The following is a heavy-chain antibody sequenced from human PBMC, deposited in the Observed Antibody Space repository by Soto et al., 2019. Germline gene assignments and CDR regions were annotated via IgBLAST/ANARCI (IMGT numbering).Heavy chain of an antibody. J-gene: IGHJ3*02. CDR1: GYTFTSYA. V-gene: IGHV1-3*01. Sequence: ASVKVSCKASGYTFTSYAMLWVRQAPGQRLEWMGWINAGNGNTKYSQKLQGRVTITRDTSASTAYMELSSLRSEDTAVYYCARPVWPSDAFDIWGQGTMVTVSS. CDR3: ARPVWPSDAFDI. CDR2: INAGNGNT.